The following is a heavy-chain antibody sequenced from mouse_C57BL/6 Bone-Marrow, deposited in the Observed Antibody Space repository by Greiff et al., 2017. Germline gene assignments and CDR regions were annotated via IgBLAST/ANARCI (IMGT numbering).Heavy chain of an antibody. D-gene: IGHD2-12*01. V-gene: IGHV1-81*01. J-gene: IGHJ3*01. CDR1: GYTFTSYG. CDR2: IYPRSGNT. CDR3: ARSEVVTAY. Sequence: QVQLQQSGAELARPGASVKLSCKASGYTFTSYGISWVKQRTGQGLEWIGEIYPRSGNTYYNEKFKGKATLTADKSSSTAYMELRSLTSEDSAVYFCARSEVVTAYWGQGTLVTVSA.